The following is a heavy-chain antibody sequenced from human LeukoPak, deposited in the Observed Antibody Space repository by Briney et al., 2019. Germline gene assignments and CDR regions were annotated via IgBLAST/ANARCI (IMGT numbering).Heavy chain of an antibody. D-gene: IGHD2-15*01. Sequence: KPSETLSLTCAVYGGSFSGYYWSWIRQPPGKGLEWIGEINHSGSTNYNPYLKSRVTLSLDTAKTHYSLNPSSVTAAATAVYYCARSGSYAAAGDYWGQGTLVTVSS. V-gene: IGHV4-34*01. CDR2: INHSGST. J-gene: IGHJ4*02. CDR3: ARSGSYAAAGDY. CDR1: GGSFSGYY.